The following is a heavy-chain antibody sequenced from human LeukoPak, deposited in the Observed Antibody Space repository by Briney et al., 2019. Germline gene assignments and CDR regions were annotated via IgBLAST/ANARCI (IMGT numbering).Heavy chain of an antibody. CDR1: GFTFNTYW. CDR3: ARDYSRVVYSDY. V-gene: IGHV3-7*01. D-gene: IGHD2-8*02. Sequence: GGSLRLSXAASGFTFNTYWMSWVRQAPGKGLEWVANIKQDGTEKNYVDSVKGRFTISRDNTENSLYLQMNSLRAEDTAVYYCARDYSRVVYSDYWGQGTLVTVSS. CDR2: IKQDGTEK. J-gene: IGHJ4*02.